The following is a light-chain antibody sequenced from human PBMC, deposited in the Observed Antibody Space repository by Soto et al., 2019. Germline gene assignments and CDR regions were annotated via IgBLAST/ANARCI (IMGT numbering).Light chain of an antibody. CDR2: DAS. J-gene: IGKJ2*01. V-gene: IGKV3-11*01. Sequence: EIVLTQSPATLSLSPGERATLSCRASQSVSSYLAWYQQKPGQAPRLLIYDASNRATDIPARFSGSGSGTDITLTISSLESEDFAVYYCQQRGKWPRTFGQGTKLEIK. CDR3: QQRGKWPRT. CDR1: QSVSSY.